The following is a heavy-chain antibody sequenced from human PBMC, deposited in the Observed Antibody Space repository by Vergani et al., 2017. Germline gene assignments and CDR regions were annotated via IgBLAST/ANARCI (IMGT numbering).Heavy chain of an antibody. CDR2: ISGSGGST. Sequence: EVQLLESGGGLVQPGGSLRLSCAASGFTFSSYAMSWVRQAPGKGLEWVSAISGSGGSTYYADSVKGRFTISRDNSKNTLYLQMNSLRAEDTAVYYCARGSITIFGVDDWGAFDIWGKGIMVTVSS. J-gene: IGHJ3*02. V-gene: IGHV3-23*01. D-gene: IGHD3-3*01. CDR3: ARGSITIFGVDDWGAFDI. CDR1: GFTFSSYA.